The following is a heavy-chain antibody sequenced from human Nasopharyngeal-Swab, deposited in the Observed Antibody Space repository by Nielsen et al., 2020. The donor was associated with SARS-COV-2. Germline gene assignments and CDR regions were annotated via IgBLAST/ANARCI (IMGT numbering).Heavy chain of an antibody. CDR1: GGSFSGSY. J-gene: IGHJ3*02. CDR2: INHSGST. CDR3: ARGPALVIRKTLSSGFDI. D-gene: IGHD3-10*01. Sequence: SETLSLTCAVFGGSFSGSYWSWIRQPPGRGLEWIGEINHSGSTMYIPSLKSRVTISVDTSKNQFSLNLTSVTAADTAMYYCARGPALVIRKTLSSGFDIWDQGTMVTVSS. V-gene: IGHV4-34*01.